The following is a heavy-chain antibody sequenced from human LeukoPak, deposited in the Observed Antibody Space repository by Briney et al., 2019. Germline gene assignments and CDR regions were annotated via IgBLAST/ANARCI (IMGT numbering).Heavy chain of an antibody. CDR2: IYHSGST. D-gene: IGHD4-11*01. Sequence: SETQSLTCTVSGYSISSGYYWGWIRQPPGKGLEWIGSIYHSGSTYYNPSLKSRVTISVDTSKNQFSLKLSSVTAADTAVYYCARDKAVTTELTQYFHHWGQGTLVTVSS. J-gene: IGHJ1*01. V-gene: IGHV4-38-2*02. CDR1: GYSISSGYY. CDR3: ARDKAVTTELTQYFHH.